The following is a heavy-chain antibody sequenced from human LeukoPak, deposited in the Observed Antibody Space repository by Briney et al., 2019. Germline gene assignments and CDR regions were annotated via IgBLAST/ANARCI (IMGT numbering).Heavy chain of an antibody. Sequence: SETLSLTCAVYGGSFSGYYWSWIRQPPGKGLEWIGEINHSGSTNYNPSLKSRVTISVDTSKNQFSLKLSSVTAADTAVYYCARGVLRSGYDLWGYWGQGTLVTVSS. CDR3: ARGVLRSGYDLWGY. V-gene: IGHV4-34*01. CDR2: INHSGST. CDR1: GGSFSGYY. D-gene: IGHD5-12*01. J-gene: IGHJ4*02.